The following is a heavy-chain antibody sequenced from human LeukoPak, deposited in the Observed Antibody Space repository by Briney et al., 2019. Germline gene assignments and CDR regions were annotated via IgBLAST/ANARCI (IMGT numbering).Heavy chain of an antibody. CDR1: GYTFTGYY. CDR3: ARAGERVVVVAATTDSDY. V-gene: IGHV1-2*02. Sequence: ASVKVSCKASGYTFTGYYMHWVRQAPGQGLEWMGWINPNSGGTNYAQKFQGRVTMTRDTSISTAYMELSRLRSDDTAVYYCARAGERVVVVAATTDSDYWGQGTLVTVSS. D-gene: IGHD2-15*01. J-gene: IGHJ4*02. CDR2: INPNSGGT.